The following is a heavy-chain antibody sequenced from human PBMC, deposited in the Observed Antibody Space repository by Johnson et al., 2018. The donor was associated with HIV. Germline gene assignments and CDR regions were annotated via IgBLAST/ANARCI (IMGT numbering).Heavy chain of an antibody. V-gene: IGHV3-30*04. D-gene: IGHD2-21*02. CDR2: ISYDGSNK. CDR1: GFTFSSYA. Sequence: QVQLVESGGGVVQPGRSLRLSCAASGFTFSSYAMHWVRQAPGKGLEWVAVISYDGSNKYYADSVKGRFTISRDNSKNTLYLQMNSLRAEDTAVYYCAGTWGGDCSRGDAFDIWGQGTMVTVSS. J-gene: IGHJ3*02. CDR3: AGTWGGDCSRGDAFDI.